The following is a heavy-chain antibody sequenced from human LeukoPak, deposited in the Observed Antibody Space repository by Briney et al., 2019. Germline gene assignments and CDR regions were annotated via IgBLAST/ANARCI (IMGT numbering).Heavy chain of an antibody. CDR2: IGSTSHFR. Sequence: NPGGSLRLSCAASGFTFSIYSMNWVRQAPGKGLEWVSSIGSTSHFRYYADSLKGRVTISRDNAKNSLYLQMSSLRVEDTAVYYCARSCDGDCYSDYWGQGTLVTVSS. V-gene: IGHV3-21*01. CDR3: ARSCDGDCYSDY. CDR1: GFTFSIYS. D-gene: IGHD2-21*02. J-gene: IGHJ4*02.